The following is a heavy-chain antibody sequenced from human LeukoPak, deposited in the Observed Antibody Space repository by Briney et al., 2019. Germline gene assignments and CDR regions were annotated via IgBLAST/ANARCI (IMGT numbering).Heavy chain of an antibody. V-gene: IGHV4-34*01. CDR3: ARHGGESIVAMILHAFDI. D-gene: IGHD5-12*01. Sequence: PSETLSLTCAVSGGSFSGYYWTYIRQPPGKGLEWIGEINHSGTTYYNPSLESRVSMSVDTSKNQFSLKLSAVTAADMAVYYCARHGGESIVAMILHAFDIWGQGTMVTVSS. CDR1: GGSFSGYY. J-gene: IGHJ3*02. CDR2: INHSGTT.